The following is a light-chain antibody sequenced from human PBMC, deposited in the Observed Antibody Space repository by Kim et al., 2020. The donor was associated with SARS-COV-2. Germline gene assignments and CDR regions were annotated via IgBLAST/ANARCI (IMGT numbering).Light chain of an antibody. V-gene: IGLV2-8*01. CDR1: NRDIGGYNY. Sequence: QSALTQPPSASGSPGQSVTISCTGTNRDIGGYNYVSWYQQYPGKAPNLMIYEVSKRPSGVPDRFSGSKSGNTASLTVSGLQAEDEANYYCCSYAGSNIMVFGGGTQLTVL. CDR2: EVS. CDR3: CSYAGSNIMV. J-gene: IGLJ2*01.